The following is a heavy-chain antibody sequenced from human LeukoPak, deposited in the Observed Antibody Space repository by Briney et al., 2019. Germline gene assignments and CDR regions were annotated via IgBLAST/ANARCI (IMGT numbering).Heavy chain of an antibody. CDR3: AYYHVNEEPPTF. J-gene: IGHJ4*02. CDR2: ISITGITT. CDR1: GFIFTPYE. Sequence: PGGSLRLFCAASGFIFTPYEMNWVRQAPGKGREWVSYISITGITTYYADSVKGRFTVPRDNSKNMLYLQMNSLRAEDTAVYYCAYYHVNEEPPTFWGQGTLVTVSS. V-gene: IGHV3-48*03. D-gene: IGHD1-1*01.